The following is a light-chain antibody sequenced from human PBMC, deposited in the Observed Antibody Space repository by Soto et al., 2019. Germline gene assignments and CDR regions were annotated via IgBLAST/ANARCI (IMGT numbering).Light chain of an antibody. J-gene: IGKJ5*01. CDR2: GAS. V-gene: IGKV3-20*01. CDR1: ESVASPN. CDR3: QHYDSLPIT. Sequence: EIVLTQSPATLSLSPGEAATLSCRASESVASPNLAWYQQKPGQPPRLLIYGASSRATGIPDRFSGSGSGTDFTLTISRLEPEDFAVFYCQHYDSLPITFGQGTRLEIK.